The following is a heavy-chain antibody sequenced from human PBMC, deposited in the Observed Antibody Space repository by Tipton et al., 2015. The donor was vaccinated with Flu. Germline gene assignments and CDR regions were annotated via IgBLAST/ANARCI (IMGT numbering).Heavy chain of an antibody. J-gene: IGHJ4*02. CDR1: GYTFTNYG. D-gene: IGHD3-3*01. Sequence: QLVQSGVEVKKPGASVKVSCKASGYTFTNYGISWVRQAPGQGLEWMGWISAYNGNTNYAQKLQGRVTMTTDTSTSTAYMELRSLRSDDAAVYYCARDHGNYDFWSLFAYWGQGTLVTVSS. V-gene: IGHV1-18*01. CDR3: ARDHGNYDFWSLFAY. CDR2: ISAYNGNT.